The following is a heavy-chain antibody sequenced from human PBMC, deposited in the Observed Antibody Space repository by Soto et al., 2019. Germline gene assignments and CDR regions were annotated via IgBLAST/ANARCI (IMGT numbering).Heavy chain of an antibody. J-gene: IGHJ4*02. CDR1: GGTFSSYA. CDR2: IIPIFGTA. D-gene: IGHD1-26*01. V-gene: IGHV1-69*06. Sequence: SVKVSCKASGGTFSSYAISWVRQAPGQGLEWMGGIIPIFGTANYAQKFQGRVTITADKSTSTAYIELSSLRSEDTAVYYCAMDVGATTRPVDYWGQGTLVTVSS. CDR3: AMDVGATTRPVDY.